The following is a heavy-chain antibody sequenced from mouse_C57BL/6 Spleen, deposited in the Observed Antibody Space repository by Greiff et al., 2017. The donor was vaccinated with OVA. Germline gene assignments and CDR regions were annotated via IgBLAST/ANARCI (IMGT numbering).Heavy chain of an antibody. J-gene: IGHJ4*01. V-gene: IGHV5-4*01. D-gene: IGHD1-1*01. CDR1: GFTFSSYA. CDR2: ISDGGSYT. Sequence: EVKLMESGGGLVKPGGSLKLSCAASGFTFSSYAMSWVRQTPEKRLEWVATISDGGSYTYYPDNVKGRFTISRDNAKNNLYLQMSHLKSEDSAMYYCARDHGSSYYYAMDYWGQGTSVTVSS. CDR3: ARDHGSSYYYAMDY.